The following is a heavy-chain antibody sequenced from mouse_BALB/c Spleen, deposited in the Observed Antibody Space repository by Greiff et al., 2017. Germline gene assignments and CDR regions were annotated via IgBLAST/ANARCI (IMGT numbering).Heavy chain of an antibody. D-gene: IGHD2-4*01. CDR3: ARDRGSTMITTGFAY. CDR1: GFTFSSYG. V-gene: IGHV5-6*01. Sequence: EVHLVESGGDLVKPGGSLKLSCAASGFTFSSYGMSWVRQTPDKRLEWVATISSGGSYTYYPDSVKGRFTISRDNAKNTLYLQMSSLKSEDTAMYYCARDRGSTMITTGFAYWGQGTLVTVSA. CDR2: ISSGGSYT. J-gene: IGHJ3*01.